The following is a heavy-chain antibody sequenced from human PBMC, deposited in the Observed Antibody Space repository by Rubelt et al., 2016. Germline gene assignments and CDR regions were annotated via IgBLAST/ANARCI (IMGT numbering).Heavy chain of an antibody. D-gene: IGHD2-2*03. CDR1: GFTFSSYW. CDR3: ARDPWMYYFDY. J-gene: IGHJ4*02. Sequence: EVQLVESGGGLVQPGGSLRLSCAASGFTFSSYWMHWVRQAPGKWLVWVSRINSDGSSTSYAESGKGRFTISRDNGKNTLYLLMNSLRAEYTAVYYCARDPWMYYFDYWGQGTLVTVSS. CDR2: INSDGSST. V-gene: IGHV3-74*01.